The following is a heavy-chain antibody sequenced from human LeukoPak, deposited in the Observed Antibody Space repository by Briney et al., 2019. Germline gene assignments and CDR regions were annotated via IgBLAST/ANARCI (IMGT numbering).Heavy chain of an antibody. CDR2: IYYSGST. D-gene: IGHD3-10*01. V-gene: IGHV4-59*12. J-gene: IGHJ5*02. Sequence: SETLSLTCTVSGGSISSYYWSWIRQPPGKGLEWIGYIYYSGSTNYTPSLKSRVTISVDTSKNQFSLKLSSVTAADTAVYYCARDLWFGEFNNWFDPWGQGTLVTVSS. CDR1: GGSISSYY. CDR3: ARDLWFGEFNNWFDP.